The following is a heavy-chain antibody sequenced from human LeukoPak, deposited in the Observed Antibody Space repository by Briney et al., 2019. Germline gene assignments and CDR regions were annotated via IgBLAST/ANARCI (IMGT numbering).Heavy chain of an antibody. D-gene: IGHD2-15*01. CDR3: ARGGLKVVVAATGTFDY. J-gene: IGHJ4*02. CDR2: INHSGST. CDR1: GGSISSYY. Sequence: SETLSLTCTVSGGSISSYYWSWIRQPPGKGLEWIGEINHSGSTNYNPSLKSRVTISVDTSKNQFSLKLSSVTAADTAVYYCARGGLKVVVAATGTFDYWGQGTLVTVSS. V-gene: IGHV4-34*01.